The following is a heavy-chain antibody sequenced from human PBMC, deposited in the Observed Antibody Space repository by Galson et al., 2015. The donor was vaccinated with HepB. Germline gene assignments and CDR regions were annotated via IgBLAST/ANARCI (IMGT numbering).Heavy chain of an antibody. J-gene: IGHJ3*02. CDR2: INTNTGNP. CDR1: GYTFTSYA. CDR3: ARDLYYDILTGLPPSHAFDI. Sequence: SVKVSCKASGYTFTSYAMNWVRQAPGQGLEWMGWINTNTGNPTYAQGFTGRFVFSLDTSVSTAYLQISSLKAEYTAVYYCARDLYYDILTGLPPSHAFDIWGQGTMVTVSS. V-gene: IGHV7-4-1*02. D-gene: IGHD3-9*01.